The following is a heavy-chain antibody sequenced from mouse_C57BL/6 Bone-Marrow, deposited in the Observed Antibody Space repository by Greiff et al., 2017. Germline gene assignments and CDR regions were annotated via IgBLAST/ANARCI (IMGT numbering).Heavy chain of an antibody. Sequence: VQLQQSGGGLVKPGGSLKLSCAASGFTFSDYGMHWVRQAPEKGLEWVAYISSGSSTIYYADTVKGRFTISRDNAKNTLFLQMTSLRSEDTAMYYCARIYDGYYWFAYWGQGTLVTVSA. CDR2: ISSGSSTI. CDR3: ARIYDGYYWFAY. CDR1: GFTFSDYG. J-gene: IGHJ3*01. D-gene: IGHD2-3*01. V-gene: IGHV5-17*01.